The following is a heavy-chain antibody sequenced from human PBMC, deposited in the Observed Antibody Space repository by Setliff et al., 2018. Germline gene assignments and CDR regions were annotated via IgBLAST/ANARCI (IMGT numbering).Heavy chain of an antibody. J-gene: IGHJ4*02. CDR2: IASTTGKT. V-gene: IGHV1-18*01. D-gene: IGHD2-8*01. Sequence: GASVKVSCKTSGYTFNDYGITLVRQVPGRGLEWMGWIASTTGKTYSAEKFQGRVTMTTDTSTSTAYLELRSLTSDDTAVYYCSKLVRYCTTTACQRASGAEFWGQGTLVTAPQ. CDR1: GYTFNDYG. CDR3: SKLVRYCTTTACQRASGAEF.